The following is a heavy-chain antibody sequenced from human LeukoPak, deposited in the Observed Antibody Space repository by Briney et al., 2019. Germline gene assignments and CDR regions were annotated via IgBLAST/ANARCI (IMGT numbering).Heavy chain of an antibody. CDR3: AKTPLIWGFAYWYFDL. D-gene: IGHD3-16*01. J-gene: IGHJ2*01. V-gene: IGHV3-23*01. Sequence: GGSLRLSCAASGLTFSSYAMSWVRQAPGKGLEWVSAISGSGGSTYYADSVKGRFTISRDNSKNTLYLQMNSLRAEDTAVYYCAKTPLIWGFAYWYFDLWGRGTLVTVSS. CDR1: GLTFSSYA. CDR2: ISGSGGST.